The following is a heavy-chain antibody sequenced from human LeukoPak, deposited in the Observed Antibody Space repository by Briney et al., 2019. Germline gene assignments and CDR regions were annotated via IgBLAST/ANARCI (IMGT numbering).Heavy chain of an antibody. CDR2: IWYDGSNK. D-gene: IGHD3-10*01. CDR1: GFTFSSCG. J-gene: IGHJ4*02. Sequence: GGSLRLSCAASGFTFSSCGMHWVRQAPGKGLEWVAVIWYDGSNKYYADSVKGRFTISRDNSKNTLYLQMNSLRAEDTAVYYCAAGDYYGSGSPTHYWGQGTLVTVSS. V-gene: IGHV3-33*01. CDR3: AAGDYYGSGSPTHY.